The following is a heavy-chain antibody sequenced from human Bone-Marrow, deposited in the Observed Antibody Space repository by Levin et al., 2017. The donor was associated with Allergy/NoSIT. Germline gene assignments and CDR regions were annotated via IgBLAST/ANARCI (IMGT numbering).Heavy chain of an antibody. CDR1: GFTFSSYA. CDR2: ISYDGSNK. CDR3: ARGGAAHRGRYNWFDP. J-gene: IGHJ5*02. V-gene: IGHV3-30*04. D-gene: IGHD6-6*01. Sequence: GESLKISCAASGFTFSSYAMHWVRQAPGKGLEWVAVISYDGSNKYYADSVKGRFTISRDNSKNTLYLQMNSLRAEDTAVYYCARGGAAHRGRYNWFDPWGQGTLVTVSS.